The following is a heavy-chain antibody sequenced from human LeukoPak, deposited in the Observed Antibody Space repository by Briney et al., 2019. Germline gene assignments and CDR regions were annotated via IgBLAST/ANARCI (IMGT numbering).Heavy chain of an antibody. CDR2: ISYDGSNK. CDR3: AIAGTGTNANFDY. CDR1: GFTFSSYA. Sequence: GRSLRLPCAASGFTFSSYAMHWVRQAPGKGLEWVAVISYDGSNKYYADSVKGRFTISRDNSKNTLYLQMNSLRAEDTAVYYCAIAGTGTNANFDYWGQGTLVTVSS. D-gene: IGHD1-1*01. J-gene: IGHJ4*02. V-gene: IGHV3-30*04.